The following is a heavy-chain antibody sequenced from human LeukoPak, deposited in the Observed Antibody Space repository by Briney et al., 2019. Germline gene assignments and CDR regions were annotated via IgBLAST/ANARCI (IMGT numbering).Heavy chain of an antibody. D-gene: IGHD1-26*01. J-gene: IGHJ3*02. CDR2: ISSSSSTI. CDR1: GFTFSSYS. CDR3: AIAKWELQAFDI. Sequence: HPGGSLRLSCAASGFTFSSYSMNWVRQAPGKGLEWVSYISSSSSTIYYADSVKGRFTISRDNAKNSLYLQMNSLRAEDTAVYYCAIAKWELQAFDIWGQGTMVTVSS. V-gene: IGHV3-48*01.